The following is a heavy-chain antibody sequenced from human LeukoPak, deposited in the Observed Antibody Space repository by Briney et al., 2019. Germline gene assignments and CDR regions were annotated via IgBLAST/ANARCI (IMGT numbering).Heavy chain of an antibody. Sequence: ASMKVSCKTSGYTFTSYYVSWVRQAPGQGLEWMGWMNPQNGNTGYAQKFQGRVTMTRDTSISTAYMELRGLRSDDTAVYYCVRDGEGVAISVNYWFDPWGQGTLVTVSS. J-gene: IGHJ5*02. CDR1: GYTFTSYY. V-gene: IGHV1-8*02. D-gene: IGHD3-10*01. CDR3: VRDGEGVAISVNYWFDP. CDR2: MNPQNGNT.